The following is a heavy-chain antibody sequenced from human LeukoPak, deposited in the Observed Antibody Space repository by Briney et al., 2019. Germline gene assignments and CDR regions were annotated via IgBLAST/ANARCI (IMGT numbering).Heavy chain of an antibody. V-gene: IGHV1-69-2*01. Sequence: ATVKISCKVSGYTFTDYYMHWVQQAPGKGLERMGLVDPEDGETIYAEKFQGRVTITADRSTDTAYMELSGRRFEDTAVYYCATDLVRVGATPNNYWGQGNLVTVSS. CDR3: ATDLVRVGATPNNY. CDR2: VDPEDGET. J-gene: IGHJ4*02. D-gene: IGHD1-26*01. CDR1: GYTFTDYY.